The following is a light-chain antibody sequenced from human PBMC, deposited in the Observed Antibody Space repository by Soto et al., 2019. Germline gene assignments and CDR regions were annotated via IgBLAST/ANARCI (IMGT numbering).Light chain of an antibody. J-gene: IGLJ2*01. CDR2: DVS. Sequence: QSALTQPASASGSPGQSITISCTGTSSDVGGYNYVSWYQQHPGKAPKLMIYDVSNRPSGVSNRFSGSKSGNTAPLTISGLQAEDEADYYCSSYTSSNTQVFGGGTKLTVL. CDR1: SSDVGGYNY. V-gene: IGLV2-14*01. CDR3: SSYTSSNTQV.